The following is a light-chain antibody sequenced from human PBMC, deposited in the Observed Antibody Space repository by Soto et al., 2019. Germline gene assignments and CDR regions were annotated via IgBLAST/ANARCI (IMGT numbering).Light chain of an antibody. CDR3: QQYNIWPLT. Sequence: EILMSQPPSTLAVSPGEIATLSCRASQSVTTNLAWYQQKAGRAPRLLIYGASTRATGIPARFSGSGSGTECTLTISCLQSEDFAVYFCQQYNIWPLTFGGGTKVEIK. V-gene: IGKV3D-15*01. CDR1: QSVTTN. CDR2: GAS. J-gene: IGKJ4*01.